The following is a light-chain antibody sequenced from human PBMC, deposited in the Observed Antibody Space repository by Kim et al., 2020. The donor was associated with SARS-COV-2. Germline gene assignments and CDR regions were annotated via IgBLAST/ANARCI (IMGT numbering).Light chain of an antibody. J-gene: IGKJ4*01. CDR3: QQSYSSPLT. Sequence: ASVGDRVTITCRASQSINTYLNWYQQRPGKAPKLLIYAASSLQSRVPSRFSGRGSGTDFTLTISSLRPEDFATYYCQQSYSSPLTFGGGTKVDIK. V-gene: IGKV1-39*01. CDR1: QSINTY. CDR2: AAS.